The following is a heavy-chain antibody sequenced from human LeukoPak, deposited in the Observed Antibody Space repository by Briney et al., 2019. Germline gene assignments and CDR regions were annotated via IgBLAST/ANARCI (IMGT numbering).Heavy chain of an antibody. V-gene: IGHV3-7*01. CDR1: GLTFSSYW. D-gene: IGHD2-2*01. J-gene: IGHJ3*02. CDR3: ARAPRQLPGFEAFDI. CDR2: IKQDGSEK. Sequence: PGGSLRLSCAASGLTFSSYWMSWVRQAPGKGLEWVANIKQDGSEKYYVDSVKGRFTISRDNAKNSLYLQMNSLRAEDTAVYYCARAPRQLPGFEAFDIWGQGTMVTVSS.